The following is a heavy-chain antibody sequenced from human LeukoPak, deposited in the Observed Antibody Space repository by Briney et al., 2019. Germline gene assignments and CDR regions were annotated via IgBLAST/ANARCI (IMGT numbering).Heavy chain of an antibody. V-gene: IGHV3-48*02. D-gene: IGHD2-8*01. Sequence: GGSLRLSCAASGFTFNAYHMNWVRQAPGKGLEWISYISGDSNTIYYAGSVRGRFTISRDNAKNSLYLQMNSLRDEDTAMYYCAREGCTMTTCRRAGGHLDVWGQGTTVTVSS. CDR1: GFTFNAYH. J-gene: IGHJ6*02. CDR2: ISGDSNTI. CDR3: AREGCTMTTCRRAGGHLDV.